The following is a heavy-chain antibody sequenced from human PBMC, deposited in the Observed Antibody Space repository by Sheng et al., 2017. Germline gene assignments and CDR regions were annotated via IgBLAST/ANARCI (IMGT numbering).Heavy chain of an antibody. CDR3: AKEAAGTAALDS. Sequence: EVLLVESGGGLIQPGGSLRLSCAASGFSVSSNYMSWVRLAPGKGLEWVAMISTGGSAYYSDSVTGRFSISRDTSSDVVDLLINDLRPDDTAIYYCAKEAAGTAALDSWGQGTLVTVSS. V-gene: IGHV3-53*01. CDR2: ISTGGSA. D-gene: IGHD6-13*01. CDR1: GFSVSSNY. J-gene: IGHJ4*02.